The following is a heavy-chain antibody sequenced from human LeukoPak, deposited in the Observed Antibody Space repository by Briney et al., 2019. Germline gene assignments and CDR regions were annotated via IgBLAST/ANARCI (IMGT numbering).Heavy chain of an antibody. Sequence: GGSLRLSCAASGFTFSSYAMSWVRQAPGKGLEWVSAISGSGGSTYYADSVKGRFTISRDNSKNSLYLQMNSLRAEDTAVYYCARAPLRGSSWDDPYYCDYWGQGTLVTVSS. D-gene: IGHD6-13*01. CDR1: GFTFSSYA. CDR2: ISGSGGST. V-gene: IGHV3-23*01. CDR3: ARAPLRGSSWDDPYYCDY. J-gene: IGHJ4*02.